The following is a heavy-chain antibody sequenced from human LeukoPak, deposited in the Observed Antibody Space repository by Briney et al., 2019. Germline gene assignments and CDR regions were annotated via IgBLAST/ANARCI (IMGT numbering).Heavy chain of an antibody. D-gene: IGHD3-3*01. CDR2: IIPIFGTA. CDR3: ARADYDFWSGHAPFDY. Sequence: SVKVSCKASGGTFSSYAISWVRQAPGQGLEWMGGIIPIFGTANYAQKFQGRVTITADESTSTAYMELSSLRSEDTAVYYCARADYDFWSGHAPFDYWGQGTLVTVSS. V-gene: IGHV1-69*13. CDR1: GGTFSSYA. J-gene: IGHJ4*02.